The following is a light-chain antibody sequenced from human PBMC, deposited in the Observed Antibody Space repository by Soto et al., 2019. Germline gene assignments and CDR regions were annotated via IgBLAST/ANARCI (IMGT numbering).Light chain of an antibody. CDR2: GAP. J-gene: IGKJ2*01. CDR1: QSVRDN. Sequence: ETLLTQSPATLSVSPGERATLSCRASQSVRDNLAWYQQKPGQAPRLLIYGAPTRAPGIPDRFSGSGFGTEFSLTISSLQSEDFAVYYCQQHNDWPPSTFGQGTKLEIK. V-gene: IGKV3-15*01. CDR3: QQHNDWPPST.